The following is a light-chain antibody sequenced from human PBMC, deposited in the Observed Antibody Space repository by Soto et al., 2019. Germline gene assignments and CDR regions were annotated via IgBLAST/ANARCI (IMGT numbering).Light chain of an antibody. CDR2: GAS. CDR3: QQYNNWPVGT. V-gene: IGKV3-20*01. J-gene: IGKJ1*01. Sequence: EIVLTQSPGTLSLSPGERATLSCRASQSVSSRFLAWYQQKPGQAPRLLMYGASSRATGIPDRFSGTGSGTDFTLTISRLEPEDFAVYYCQQYNNWPVGTFGQGTKVEIK. CDR1: QSVSSRF.